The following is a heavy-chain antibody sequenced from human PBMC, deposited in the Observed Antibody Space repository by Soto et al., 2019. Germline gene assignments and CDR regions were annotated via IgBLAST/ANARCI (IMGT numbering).Heavy chain of an antibody. Sequence: SETLSLTCTVSGGSISSGGYYWSWIRQHPGKGLEWIGYIYYSGSTYYNPSLKSRVTISVDTSKNQFSLKLSSVTAADTAVYYCARFTLPLIKPYQLWSGPGGYYYMDVWGKGTTVTVSS. V-gene: IGHV4-31*03. J-gene: IGHJ6*03. CDR2: IYYSGST. CDR1: GGSISSGGYY. CDR3: ARFTLPLIKPYQLWSGPGGYYYMDV. D-gene: IGHD2-21*01.